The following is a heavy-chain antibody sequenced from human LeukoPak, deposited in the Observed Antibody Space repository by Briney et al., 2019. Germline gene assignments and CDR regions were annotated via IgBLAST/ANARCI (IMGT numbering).Heavy chain of an antibody. V-gene: IGHV4-59*10. CDR1: GGSISIYC. CDR2: VYTSGST. CDR3: ATAGEWELRYYGMDV. D-gene: IGHD1-26*01. J-gene: IGHJ6*02. Sequence: SETLSLTCPVDGGSISIYCWGWIRQPAGKGRECIGRVYTSGSTNYNPSLKSRVTMSEDTSKNQFSLKLSSVTAADTAVYYCATAGEWELRYYGMDVWGQGTTVTVSS.